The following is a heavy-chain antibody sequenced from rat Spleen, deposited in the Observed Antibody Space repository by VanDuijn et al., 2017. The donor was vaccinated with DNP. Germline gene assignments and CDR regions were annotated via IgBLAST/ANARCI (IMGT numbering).Heavy chain of an antibody. J-gene: IGHJ2*01. Sequence: EVQLVESGGGLVQPGRSLKLSCAASGFTFSNYDMAWVRQAPTKGLEWVASISTSGGSTYYRDSVMGRFTVSRDNAKSTLYLQMDSLRSEDTATYYCARPAQLGDYFDYWGQGVMVTVSS. CDR1: GFTFSNYD. V-gene: IGHV5-25*01. CDR3: ARPAQLGDYFDY. CDR2: ISTSGGST. D-gene: IGHD5-1*01.